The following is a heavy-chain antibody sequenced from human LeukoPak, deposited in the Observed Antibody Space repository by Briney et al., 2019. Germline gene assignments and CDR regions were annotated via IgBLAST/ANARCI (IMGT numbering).Heavy chain of an antibody. CDR2: IYQSGST. D-gene: IGHD6-19*01. J-gene: IGHJ4*02. V-gene: IGHV4-38-2*02. CDR1: GYSISSGYY. CDR3: ARDRGPVTGIFDS. Sequence: SETLSLTCAVSGYSISSGYYWGWIRQPPGKGLEWIGAIYQSGSTYYNASLKSRVTISVDTSKNQFSLKVSSVTAADTAVYYCARDRGPVTGIFDSWGQGTLVTVSS.